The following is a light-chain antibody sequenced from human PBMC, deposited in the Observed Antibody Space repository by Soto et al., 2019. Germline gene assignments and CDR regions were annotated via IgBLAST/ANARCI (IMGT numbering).Light chain of an antibody. CDR2: EDN. J-gene: IGLJ3*02. CDR3: CSYAGRSTLV. Sequence: QSALTQPASVSGSPGQSITISCTGTSSDVGCYNLVSWYQQHPGKAPKIMIYEDNERPSGVSNRFSGSKSGNTASLAISGLQAEDEADYYCCSYAGRSTLVFGGGTKLTVL. CDR1: SSDVGCYNL. V-gene: IGLV2-23*01.